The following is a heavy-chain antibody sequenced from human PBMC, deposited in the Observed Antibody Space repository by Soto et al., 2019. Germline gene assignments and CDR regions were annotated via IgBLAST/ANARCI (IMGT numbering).Heavy chain of an antibody. Sequence: SQTLSLTCAISGDSVSSISVAWSWIRQSPSRGLEWLGRTCYRSKWYNDYAVSVKSRIIIKPDTSKNQFSLQLNSVTPDDTGVYYCAREGIPNYYHMDVWAKGTTVTVSS. V-gene: IGHV6-1*01. CDR2: TCYRSKWYN. CDR1: GDSVSSISVA. CDR3: AREGIPNYYHMDV. D-gene: IGHD6-13*01. J-gene: IGHJ6*03.